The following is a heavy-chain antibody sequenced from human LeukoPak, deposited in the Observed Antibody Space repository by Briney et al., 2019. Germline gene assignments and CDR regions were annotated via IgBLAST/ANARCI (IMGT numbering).Heavy chain of an antibody. J-gene: IGHJ3*02. V-gene: IGHV4-39*01. Sequence: PSETLSLTCTVSGGSISGSSYYWGWIRQPPGKGLEWIGSIYYSGSTYYNPSLKSRVTISVDTSKNQFSLKLSSVTAADTAVYYCATPDYAEAFDIWGQGTMVTVSS. CDR2: IYYSGST. D-gene: IGHD4-17*01. CDR3: ATPDYAEAFDI. CDR1: GGSISGSSYY.